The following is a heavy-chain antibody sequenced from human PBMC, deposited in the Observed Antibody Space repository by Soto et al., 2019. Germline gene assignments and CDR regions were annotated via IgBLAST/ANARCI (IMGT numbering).Heavy chain of an antibody. CDR1: GFTFSSYA. D-gene: IGHD6-19*01. J-gene: IGHJ5*02. CDR2: ISGSGGST. CDR3: AKVQSSGWYRWFDP. Sequence: GGSLRLSCAASGFTFSSYAMGWVRQAPGKGLEWVSAISGSGGSTYYADSVKGRFTISRDNSKNTLYLQMDSLRAEDTAVYYCAKVQSSGWYRWFDPWGQGTLVTVSS. V-gene: IGHV3-23*01.